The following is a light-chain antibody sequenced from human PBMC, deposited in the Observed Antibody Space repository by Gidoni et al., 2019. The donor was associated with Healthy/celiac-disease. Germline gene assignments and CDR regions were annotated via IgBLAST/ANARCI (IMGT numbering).Light chain of an antibody. CDR1: QSVSSSY. CDR3: QQYGSSPPYT. Sequence: EIVLTQSPGTLSLSPGERATLSCRASQSVSSSYLAWYQQKPGQAPRLLIYGASSRATGIPDRFSGSGSGTDFTLTSSRLEPEDFAVYYCQQYGSSPPYTFXQXTKLEIK. CDR2: GAS. V-gene: IGKV3-20*01. J-gene: IGKJ2*01.